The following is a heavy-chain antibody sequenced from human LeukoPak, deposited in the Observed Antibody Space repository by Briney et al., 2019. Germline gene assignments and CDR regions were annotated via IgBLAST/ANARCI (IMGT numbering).Heavy chain of an antibody. J-gene: IGHJ4*02. Sequence: SETLSLTCTVSGDSISSSSYYWVWPPEPPGKGLVWIAPIHYTGSTYSNPPIKSRVTISVDTSKNQFSLKLSSVTAADTAMYYCARYWGPYDNSGAYFDYWGQGTLVTVSS. D-gene: IGHD3-22*01. CDR1: GDSISSSSYY. CDR3: ARYWGPYDNSGAYFDY. CDR2: IHYTGST. V-gene: IGHV4-39*01.